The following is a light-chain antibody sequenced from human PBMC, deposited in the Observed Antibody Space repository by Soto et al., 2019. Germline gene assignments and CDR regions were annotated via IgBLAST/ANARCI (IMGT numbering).Light chain of an antibody. CDR3: QQRSSWTIT. J-gene: IGKJ5*01. Sequence: ETLVTLYPATLSLSPGQSATLSCSASQSVSSDLAWHQQKHGQAPRILIYDASNRDTGIPARFSGSGSGTDFTLTISGLEHEDVDVYECQQRSSWTITFGRGTRLDIK. V-gene: IGKV3-11*01. CDR2: DAS. CDR1: QSVSSD.